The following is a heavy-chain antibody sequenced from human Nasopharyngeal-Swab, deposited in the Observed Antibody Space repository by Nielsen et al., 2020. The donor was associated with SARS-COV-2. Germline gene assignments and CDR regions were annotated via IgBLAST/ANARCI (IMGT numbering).Heavy chain of an antibody. D-gene: IGHD2-2*01. CDR2: ISSSSSYI. CDR3: ARMDHIVVVPAAPGGADY. J-gene: IGHJ4*02. V-gene: IGHV3-21*04. Sequence: WIRQPPGKGLEWVSSISSSSSYIYYADSVKGRFTISRDNAKNSLYLQMNSLRAEDTAVYYCARMDHIVVVPAAPGGADYWGQGTLVTDSS.